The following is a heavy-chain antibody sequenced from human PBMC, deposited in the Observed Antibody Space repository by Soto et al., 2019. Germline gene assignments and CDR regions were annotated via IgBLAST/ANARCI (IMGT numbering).Heavy chain of an antibody. CDR1: GGSISSSSYY. V-gene: IGHV4-39*01. D-gene: IGHD3-16*02. Sequence: SETLSLPGTVSGGSISSSSYYWGWIRQPPGKGLDWIGSSYYIGSTYYNPSLNSRPTISVDTSKNQFSLKLSSVTGATTYFYYFSRRPVTFGGVIVTSVLDALDVLGQGTMVTVSS. CDR2: SYYIGST. J-gene: IGHJ3*01. CDR3: SRRPVTFGGVIVTSVLDALDV.